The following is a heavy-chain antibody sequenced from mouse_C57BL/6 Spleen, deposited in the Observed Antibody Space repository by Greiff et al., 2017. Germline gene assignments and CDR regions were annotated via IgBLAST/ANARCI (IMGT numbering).Heavy chain of an antibody. CDR3: ASDYDRGYFDY. J-gene: IGHJ2*01. D-gene: IGHD2-12*01. Sequence: EVQLVESGPGLVKPSQSLSLTCSVTGYSITSGYYWNWIRQFPGNKLEWLGYISYDGSNNYNPSLKIRIYITRDTSKNQFFLKLNSVTTEDTATYYCASDYDRGYFDYWGQGTTLTVSS. CDR2: ISYDGSN. V-gene: IGHV3-6*01. CDR1: GYSITSGYY.